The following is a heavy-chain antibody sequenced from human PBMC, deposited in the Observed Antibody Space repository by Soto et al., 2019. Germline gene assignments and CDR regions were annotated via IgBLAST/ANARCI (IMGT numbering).Heavy chain of an antibody. CDR3: ARGLRPADY. V-gene: IGHV3-74*01. CDR1: GFTFSSYW. Sequence: VGSLRLSCAASGFTFSSYWMHWVRQAPGKGLVWVSRIDRDEITTTYADSVKGRFTISRDNAKNTVYLQLNSLGAEDTAVYYCARGLRPADYWGQGTLVTVSS. CDR2: IDRDEITT. J-gene: IGHJ4*02. D-gene: IGHD4-17*01.